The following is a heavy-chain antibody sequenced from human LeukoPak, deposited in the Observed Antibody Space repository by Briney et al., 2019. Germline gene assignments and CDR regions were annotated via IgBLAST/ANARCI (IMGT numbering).Heavy chain of an antibody. CDR2: IYTGGST. Sequence: SQTLSLTCTVSGDSISSDSYYWSWIRQPAGKGLEWIGRIYTGGSTNYSPSLRSRVTISIDTSKNQFSLKLSSVTAADTAVYYCARCPPYDYVWGSYRYYFDYWGQGTLVTVSS. CDR3: ARCPPYDYVWGSYRYYFDY. V-gene: IGHV4-61*02. CDR1: GDSISSDSYY. D-gene: IGHD3-16*02. J-gene: IGHJ4*02.